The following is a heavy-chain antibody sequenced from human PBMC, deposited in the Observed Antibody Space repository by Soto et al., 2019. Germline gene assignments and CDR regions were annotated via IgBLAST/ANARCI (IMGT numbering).Heavy chain of an antibody. D-gene: IGHD6-19*01. J-gene: IGHJ4*02. CDR2: MHPNSGIT. V-gene: IGHV1-8*01. Sequence: QVQRVQSGAEVKKPGASVKVSCKASGYTFTSSDISWVRQATGQGLEWLGWMHPNSGITGYTQKFQGRVTMTRNTSISTAYMELSSLRSEDTAVYYCAVGFRSGWVFDYWGQGALVTVSS. CDR1: GYTFTSSD. CDR3: AVGFRSGWVFDY.